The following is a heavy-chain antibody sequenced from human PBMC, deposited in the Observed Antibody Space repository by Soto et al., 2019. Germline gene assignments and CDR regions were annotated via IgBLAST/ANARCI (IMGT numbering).Heavy chain of an antibody. V-gene: IGHV4-39*01. J-gene: IGHJ6*03. CDR2: IYYSGST. CDR3: ARHTSGPPLYYYYMDV. Sequence: QLQLQESGPGLVKPSETLSLTCTVSGGSISSSSYYWGWLRQPPGKGLEWIGSIYYSGSTYYNPSLKSRVTISVDTSKNQFSLKLSSVTAADTAVYYCARHTSGPPLYYYYMDVWGKGTTVTVSS. D-gene: IGHD3-10*01. CDR1: GGSISSSSYY.